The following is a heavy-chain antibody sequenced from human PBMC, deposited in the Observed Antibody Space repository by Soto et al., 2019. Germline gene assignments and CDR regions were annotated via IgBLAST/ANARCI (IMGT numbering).Heavy chain of an antibody. D-gene: IGHD6-25*01. CDR1: GYTFTGHY. CDR2: INPNTGGT. CDR3: ARGGARTQRMQYALDV. Sequence: ASVKISCKGSGYTFTGHYMHWVRQAPGQGLEWMGWINPNTGGTNYAQKFQGWVTMTRDTSMSTAYMELSRLKSDDTAVYYCARGGARTQRMQYALDVWGPGIMVTVS. V-gene: IGHV1-2*04. J-gene: IGHJ3*01.